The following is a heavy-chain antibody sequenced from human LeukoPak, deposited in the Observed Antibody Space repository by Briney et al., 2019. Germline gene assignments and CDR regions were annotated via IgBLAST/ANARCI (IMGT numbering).Heavy chain of an antibody. CDR3: AKEFQVRYARLGCDWFDP. Sequence: GGSLRLSCAASGFTFSNYSMNWVRQAPGKGLEWVSYISRSSSTIYYADSVEGRFTISRGNAKNSPYLQMNSLRAEDTPVYYCAKEFQVRYARLGCDWFDPWGQGTLVTVSS. V-gene: IGHV3-48*04. CDR1: GFTFSNYS. D-gene: IGHD1-1*01. CDR2: ISRSSSTI. J-gene: IGHJ5*02.